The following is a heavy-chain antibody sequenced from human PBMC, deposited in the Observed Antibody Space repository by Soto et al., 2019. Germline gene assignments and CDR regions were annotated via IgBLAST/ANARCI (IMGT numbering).Heavy chain of an antibody. CDR1: GFSLSTSGVG. D-gene: IGHD2-2*01. CDR3: AHRLPGLCISTSCYNWFDP. J-gene: IGHJ5*02. V-gene: IGHV2-5*02. CDR2: IYWDDDK. Sequence: QITLKESGPPLVKPTQTLTLTCTFSGFSLSTSGVGVGWIRQPPGKALEWLALIYWDDDKRYSPSLKSRLTITKDTSKNQVVLTMTNMDPVDTATYYCAHRLPGLCISTSCYNWFDPWGQGTLVTVSS.